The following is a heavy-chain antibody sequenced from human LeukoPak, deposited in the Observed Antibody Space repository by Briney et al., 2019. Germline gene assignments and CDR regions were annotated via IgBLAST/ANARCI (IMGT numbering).Heavy chain of an antibody. CDR3: TTDRLRGGSYPNY. D-gene: IGHD1-26*01. Sequence: GGSLRLSCAASGFTFSNAWMSWVRQAPGKGLEWVGRIKSKTDGGTTDYAAPVKGRFTISRDDSKNTLYLQMNSLKTEDTAVYYCTTDRLRGGSYPNYWGQGTPVTVSS. V-gene: IGHV3-15*01. J-gene: IGHJ4*02. CDR2: IKSKTDGGTT. CDR1: GFTFSNAW.